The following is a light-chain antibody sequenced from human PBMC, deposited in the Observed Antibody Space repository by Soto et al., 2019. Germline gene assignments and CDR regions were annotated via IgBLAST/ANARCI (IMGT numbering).Light chain of an antibody. CDR3: QHDKDWPPLV. J-gene: IGKJ4*01. CDR1: QSVNIN. Sequence: EIAMTQSPVTLSAPPGERVTLSCRASQSVNINLAWYQQRPGQAPRVLIYGASNRASGIPDRFSGSGSGTDFTLIISSLGPDDFALYYCQHDKDWPPLVFGGGTRVEIK. CDR2: GAS. V-gene: IGKV3D-15*01.